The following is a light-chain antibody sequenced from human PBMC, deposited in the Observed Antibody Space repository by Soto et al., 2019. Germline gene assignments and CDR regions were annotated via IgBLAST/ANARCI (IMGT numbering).Light chain of an antibody. V-gene: IGKV1-5*01. CDR2: DAS. CDR1: QSVSGW. CDR3: QKYYSYPRT. Sequence: DIQTIHSPSTLSASVVDTVTVNLLASQSVSGWLAWYQQKPGEAPKLMIYDASALPRGVTSRFSGSGSGTDFTLTISCLQSEDFATYYCQKYYSYPRTCGQGSKVDIK. J-gene: IGKJ1*01.